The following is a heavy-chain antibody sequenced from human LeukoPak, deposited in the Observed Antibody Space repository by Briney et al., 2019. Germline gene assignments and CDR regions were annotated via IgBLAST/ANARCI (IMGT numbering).Heavy chain of an antibody. Sequence: ASVKVPCKASGYTFTGYYMHWVRQAPGQGLEWMGWINPSGGGTNYAQQFQGRVTMTSDTSISTAYMELSSLRSDDTAVYYCARDSYSGSYYYWGQGTLVTVSS. CDR1: GYTFTGYY. CDR3: ARDSYSGSYYY. J-gene: IGHJ4*02. D-gene: IGHD1-26*01. CDR2: INPSGGGT. V-gene: IGHV1-2*02.